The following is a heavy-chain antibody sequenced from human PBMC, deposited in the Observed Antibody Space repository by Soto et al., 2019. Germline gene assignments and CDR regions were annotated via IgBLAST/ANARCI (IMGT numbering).Heavy chain of an antibody. CDR1: GFACSSYS. V-gene: IGHV3-23*01. J-gene: IGHJ4*02. CDR2: ITRSADLS. Sequence: GPLRLSCEAYGFACSSYSITWVRQAPGKGLEYVSGITRSADLSFYADSVRGRFTVSRDNSKNTAYLQMNSLRVEDTAVYYCAKWSGFGDLWGQGTLVTVSS. CDR3: AKWSGFGDL. D-gene: IGHD3-10*01.